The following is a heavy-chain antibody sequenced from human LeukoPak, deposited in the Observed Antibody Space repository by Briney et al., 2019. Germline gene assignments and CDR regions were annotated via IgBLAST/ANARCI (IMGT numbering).Heavy chain of an antibody. V-gene: IGHV4-59*08. D-gene: IGHD5-18*01. Sequence: SETLSLTCTVSGGSISSYYWSWIRQPPGKGLEWIGYIYYSGSTNYNPSLKSRVTISVDASKNQFSLKLRSLTAADTAVYYCARHVGYGNNWFDPWGQGTLVTVSS. CDR1: GGSISSYY. CDR3: ARHVGYGNNWFDP. CDR2: IYYSGST. J-gene: IGHJ5*02.